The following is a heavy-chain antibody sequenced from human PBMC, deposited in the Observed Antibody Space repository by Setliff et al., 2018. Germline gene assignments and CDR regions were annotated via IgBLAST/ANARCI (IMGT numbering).Heavy chain of an antibody. Sequence: TLSLTCAVYGGSFSGYYWSWIRQPPGKGLEWIGEINHSGSTNYNPSLKSRVTISVDTSKNQFSLKLSSVTAADTAVYYCARAPRRGMVRGANNWFDPWGQGTLVTVSS. CDR2: INHSGST. CDR3: ARAPRRGMVRGANNWFDP. CDR1: GGSFSGYY. J-gene: IGHJ5*02. V-gene: IGHV4-34*01. D-gene: IGHD3-10*01.